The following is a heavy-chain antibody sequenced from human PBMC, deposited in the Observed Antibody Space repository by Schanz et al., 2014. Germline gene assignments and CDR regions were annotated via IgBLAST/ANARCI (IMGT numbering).Heavy chain of an antibody. CDR1: GDSIRSDHYY. V-gene: IGHV4-39*01. D-gene: IGHD6-19*01. CDR2: IFYNKET. CDR3: ASRARGWYALGYFDY. Sequence: RLQESGPGLVKPSETLSLTCTVSGDSIRSDHYYWGWIRQPPGKGLEWFGRIFYNKETSYNPSLRGRPQITRDTSKKEFYLHLNLVTAADTAVYYCASRARGWYALGYFDYWGQGAPVTVSS. J-gene: IGHJ4*02.